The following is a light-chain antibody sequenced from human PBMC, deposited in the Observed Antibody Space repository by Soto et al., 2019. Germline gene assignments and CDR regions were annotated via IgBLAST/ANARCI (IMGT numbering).Light chain of an antibody. J-gene: IGLJ1*01. CDR3: ISCTSVNIRCV. V-gene: IGLV2-14*02. CDR1: SSDVGRYNL. CDR2: EGT. Sequence: QSALTQPASVSGSPGQSITISCTGTSSDVGRYNLVSWYQHHPGKAPKVIIYEGTKRPSGVSNRFSGSKSGATASLTISGLQAEDEADYYCISCTSVNIRCVFGTGTKLTVL.